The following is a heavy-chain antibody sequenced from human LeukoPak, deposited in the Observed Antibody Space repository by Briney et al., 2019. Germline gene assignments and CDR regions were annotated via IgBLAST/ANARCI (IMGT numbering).Heavy chain of an antibody. V-gene: IGHV4-34*01. CDR2: INHSGST. CDR3: ARAYYYDSSGYPHFDY. CDR1: GGSFSGYY. Sequence: SETLSLTCAVYGGSFSGYYWSWIRQPPGKGLEGIGEINHSGSTNYNPSLKSRVTISVDTSKNQFSLKLSSVTAADTAVYYCARAYYYDSSGYPHFDYWGQGTLVTVSS. D-gene: IGHD3-22*01. J-gene: IGHJ4*02.